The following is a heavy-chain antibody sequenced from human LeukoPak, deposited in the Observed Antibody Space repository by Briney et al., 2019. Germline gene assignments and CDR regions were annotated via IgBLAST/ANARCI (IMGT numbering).Heavy chain of an antibody. Sequence: GGSLRLPCAASGFTFSSSAMSWVRQAPGKGLEWVSTISNNGGYTYYADSVQGRFTISRDNSKSTLCLQMNSLRAEDTAVYYCAKQLGYCSDGSCYFPYWGQGTLVTVSS. J-gene: IGHJ4*02. D-gene: IGHD2-15*01. CDR2: ISNNGGYT. CDR3: AKQLGYCSDGSCYFPY. V-gene: IGHV3-23*01. CDR1: GFTFSSSA.